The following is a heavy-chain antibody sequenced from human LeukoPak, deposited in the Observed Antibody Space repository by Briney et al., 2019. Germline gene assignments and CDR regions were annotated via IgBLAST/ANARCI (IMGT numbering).Heavy chain of an antibody. J-gene: IGHJ4*02. CDR1: GFTVSSNY. CDR3: AKDSPVATR. Sequence: GGSLRLSCAASGFTVSSNYMSWVRQAPGRGLEWVSPITDSGDGTYYADSVKGRFTISRDDSKNTLYLQMNSLRAEDTAVYYCAKDSPVATRWGQGTLVTVSS. V-gene: IGHV3-23*01. D-gene: IGHD1-26*01. CDR2: ITDSGDGT.